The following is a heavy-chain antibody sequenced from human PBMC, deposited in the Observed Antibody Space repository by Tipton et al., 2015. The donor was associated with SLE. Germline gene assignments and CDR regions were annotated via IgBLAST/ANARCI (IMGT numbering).Heavy chain of an antibody. CDR3: AKDGVVWSAVVTNWFDP. CDR2: ISGSGANT. D-gene: IGHD3-3*01. Sequence: GSLRLSCAGSGFTFKNYVIIWVRQAPGRGLEWVSGISGSGANTYYADSVKGRFTISRDNSENTVYLQMNSLRPEDTAVYYCAKDGVVWSAVVTNWFDPWGQGTLVTVSS. CDR1: GFTFKNYV. V-gene: IGHV3-23*01. J-gene: IGHJ5*02.